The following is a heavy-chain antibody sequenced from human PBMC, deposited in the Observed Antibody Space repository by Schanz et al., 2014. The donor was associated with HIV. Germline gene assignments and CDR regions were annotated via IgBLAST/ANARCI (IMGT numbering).Heavy chain of an antibody. J-gene: IGHJ6*02. Sequence: QVQLQESGPGLVKPSQTLSLTCTVSGGSISRGYYYWNWIRQHPGKGLEWIGYIYHSGSTYYNPSLKTRVTISVDPSKNQFSLKLRSVTAADTAVYYCAREGMEQMVNILDVWGQGTRVNVSS. V-gene: IGHV4-31*03. CDR1: GGSISRGYYY. CDR3: AREGMEQMVNILDV. CDR2: IYHSGST. D-gene: IGHD6-13*01.